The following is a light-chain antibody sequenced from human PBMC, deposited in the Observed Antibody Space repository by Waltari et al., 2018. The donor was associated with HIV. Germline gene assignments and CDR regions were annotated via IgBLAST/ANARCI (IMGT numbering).Light chain of an antibody. CDR3: QQYKSGSRT. CDR1: ESAGTW. J-gene: IGKJ3*01. V-gene: IGKV1-5*03. CDR2: GAS. Sequence: IQMTQSPSTLSASLGDRVNITCRASESAGTWLAWYQQKAGKAPDLLSYGASTLEHGVPVRFSGTGSGTEFTLTISDLQSDDIATYFCQQYKSGSRTFGPGTKV.